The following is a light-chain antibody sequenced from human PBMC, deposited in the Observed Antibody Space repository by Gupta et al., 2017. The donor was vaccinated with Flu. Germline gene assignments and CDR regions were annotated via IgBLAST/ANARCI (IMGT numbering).Light chain of an antibody. CDR3: NSYTTSSTQV. J-gene: IGLJ1*01. V-gene: IGLV2-14*04. CDR1: SSDIGSYNY. CDR2: DVS. Sequence: SSTISCTGSSSDIGSYNYVSWYQQHPGKAPKLMIYDVSNRPSGVSSRFSGSKSGNTASLTISGLQAEDEADYYCNSYTTSSTQVFGTGTKVTVL.